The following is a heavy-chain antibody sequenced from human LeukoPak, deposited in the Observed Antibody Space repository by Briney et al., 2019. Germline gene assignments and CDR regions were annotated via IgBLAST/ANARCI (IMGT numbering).Heavy chain of an antibody. CDR2: INPNSGGT. V-gene: IGHV1-2*02. CDR1: GYTFTGYY. J-gene: IGHJ4*02. Sequence: ASVKVSCKASGYTFTGYYMHWVRQAPGQGLEWMGWINPNSGGTNYAQKFQGRVTMTRDTSISTAYMELSRLRSDYTAVYYCARGYSSGWYCVFNYWGQGNLVTVSS. D-gene: IGHD6-19*01. CDR3: ARGYSSGWYCVFNY.